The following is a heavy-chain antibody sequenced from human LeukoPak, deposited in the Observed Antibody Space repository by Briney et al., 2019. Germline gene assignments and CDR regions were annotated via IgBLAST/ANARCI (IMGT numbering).Heavy chain of an antibody. Sequence: SVKVSCKASGGTFSSYAVSWVRQAPGQGLEWTGGIIPIFGTANYAQKFQGRVTITADESTSTAYMELSSLRSEDTAVYYCARGDYYDSSGYYYFDYWGQGTLVTVSS. J-gene: IGHJ4*02. V-gene: IGHV1-69*13. CDR3: ARGDYYDSSGYYYFDY. CDR2: IIPIFGTA. CDR1: GGTFSSYA. D-gene: IGHD3-22*01.